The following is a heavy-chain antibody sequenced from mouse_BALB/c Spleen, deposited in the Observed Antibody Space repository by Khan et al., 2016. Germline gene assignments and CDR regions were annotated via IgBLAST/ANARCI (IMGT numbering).Heavy chain of an antibody. D-gene: IGHD1-1*01. CDR3: ATIDYYGSSFAY. Sequence: QVQLQQPGAELMKPGASVKLSCKASGYTFTNYWMHWVKQRPGQGLEWIGEINPSNGRTNYNEKFKNKATLTVDKSSNTAYMQLSSLTSEDSAVYCCATIDYYGSSFAYWGQGTLVTVSA. J-gene: IGHJ3*01. V-gene: IGHV1S81*02. CDR1: GYTFTNYW. CDR2: INPSNGRT.